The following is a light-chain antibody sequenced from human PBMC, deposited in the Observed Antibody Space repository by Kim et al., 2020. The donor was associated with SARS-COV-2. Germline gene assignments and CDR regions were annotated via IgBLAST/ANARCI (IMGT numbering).Light chain of an antibody. CDR3: GTWDSSLSAVV. V-gene: IGLV1-51*01. J-gene: IGLJ2*01. CDR2: DNN. CDR1: SSNIGNNY. Sequence: QSVLTQPPSVSAAPGQKVTISCSGSSSNIGNNYVSWYQQLPGTAPNLLIYDNNKRPSVIPDRFSGSKSGTSATLGITGLQTGDEADYYCGTWDSSLSAVVFGGGTQLTVL.